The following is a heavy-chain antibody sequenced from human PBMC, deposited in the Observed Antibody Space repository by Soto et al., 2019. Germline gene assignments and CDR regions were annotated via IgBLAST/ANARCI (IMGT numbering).Heavy chain of an antibody. CDR2: INIDGSSI. D-gene: IGHD5-12*01. J-gene: IGHJ4*02. Sequence: EVHLVESGGGVVQPGGSLRLSCAASGFSFSTWLHWVRLAPGKGLVWLSRINIDGSSISYADSVKGRFFVSRDNAKNTLYLQINSLTAEDTAVYYCTRGASGYGNFDYWGQGALLTVSS. V-gene: IGHV3-74*01. CDR1: GFSFSTW. CDR3: TRGASGYGNFDY.